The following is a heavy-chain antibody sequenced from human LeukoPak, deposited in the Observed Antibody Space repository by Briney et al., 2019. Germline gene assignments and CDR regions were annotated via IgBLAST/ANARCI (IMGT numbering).Heavy chain of an antibody. CDR1: GFTVSSNY. CDR2: VYSGGRT. Sequence: GGSLRLSCTTSGFTVSSNYMSWVRQALGKGLEWVSVVYSGGRTYYADSVKGRFTISRDNSKNTLYLQMNSLRAEDTAVYYCARLGMIQAYSTEDYWGQGTLVTVSS. D-gene: IGHD6-13*01. V-gene: IGHV3-66*04. CDR3: ARLGMIQAYSTEDY. J-gene: IGHJ4*02.